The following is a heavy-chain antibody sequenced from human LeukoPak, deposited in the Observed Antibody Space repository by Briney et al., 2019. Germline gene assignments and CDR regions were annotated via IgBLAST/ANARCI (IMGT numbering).Heavy chain of an antibody. CDR3: ARARLSPSIVVVPACMDV. Sequence: ASVKVSCKASGYTFTSYYMHWVRQAPGQGLEWMGIINPSGGSTSYAQKFQGRVTMTRDTSTSTVYMELSSLRSEDTAVYYCARARLSPSIVVVPACMDVWGKGTTVTVSS. D-gene: IGHD2-2*01. CDR2: INPSGGST. CDR1: GYTFTSYY. V-gene: IGHV1-46*01. J-gene: IGHJ6*03.